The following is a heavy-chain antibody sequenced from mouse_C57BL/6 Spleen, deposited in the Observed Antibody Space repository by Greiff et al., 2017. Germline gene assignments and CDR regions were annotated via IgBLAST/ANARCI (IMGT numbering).Heavy chain of an antibody. J-gene: IGHJ2*01. V-gene: IGHV1-52*01. CDR1: GYTFTSYW. D-gene: IGHD1-1*01. Sequence: QVQLQQPGAELVRPGSSVKLSCKASGYTFTSYWMHWVKQRPIQGLEWIGNIDPSDSETHYNQKFKDKATLTVDKSSSTAYMQLSSLTSEDSAVYYCARYGSSLYYFDYWGQGTTLTVTS. CDR3: ARYGSSLYYFDY. CDR2: IDPSDSET.